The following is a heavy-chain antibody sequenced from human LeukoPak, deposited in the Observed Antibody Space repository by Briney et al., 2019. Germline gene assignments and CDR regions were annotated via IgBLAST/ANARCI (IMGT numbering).Heavy chain of an antibody. CDR2: TRNKANSYTT. CDR3: ARDLSGRFDP. J-gene: IGHJ5*02. V-gene: IGHV3-72*01. CDR1: GFTLSDHY. D-gene: IGHD2/OR15-2a*01. Sequence: PGGSLRLSCAASGFTLSDHYMDWVRQAPGKGLEWVGRTRNKANSYTTEYAASVKGRFTISRDDSKNPLYLQMNSLKTEDTAVYYCARDLSGRFDPWGQGTLVTVSS.